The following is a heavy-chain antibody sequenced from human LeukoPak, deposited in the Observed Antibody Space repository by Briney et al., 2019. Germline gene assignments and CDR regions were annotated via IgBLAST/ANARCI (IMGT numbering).Heavy chain of an antibody. CDR3: AKGLGYSGYAFDI. V-gene: IGHV3-30*02. J-gene: IGHJ3*02. D-gene: IGHD5-18*01. CDR2: IRNDGSNK. CDR1: GFTFGSYG. Sequence: GGSLRLSCAASGFTFGSYGMHWVRQAPGKGLEWVTFIRNDGSNKYYADSVKGRFTISRDNSKNTLNLQMNSLRAEDTAVYYCAKGLGYSGYAFDIWGQGTMVTVSS.